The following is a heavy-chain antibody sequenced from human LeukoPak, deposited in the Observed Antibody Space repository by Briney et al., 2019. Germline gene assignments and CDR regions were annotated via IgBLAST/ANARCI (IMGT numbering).Heavy chain of an antibody. CDR3: ARGYDIDV. V-gene: IGHV4-59*01. Sequence: SQTLSLTCTVSGGSISNYYWSWIRQPPGKALEWIGYIYYTGTTKYNPSLKSRATISLDTSKNQFSLKLTSVTAADTALFFCARGYDIDVWGQGTTVTVSS. CDR1: GGSISNYY. J-gene: IGHJ6*02. CDR2: IYYTGTT.